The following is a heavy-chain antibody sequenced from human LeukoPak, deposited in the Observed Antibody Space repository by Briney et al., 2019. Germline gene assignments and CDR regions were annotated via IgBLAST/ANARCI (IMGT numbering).Heavy chain of an antibody. CDR1: GDSISPYY. CDR3: ARGSKKYYYDNSGYPAFDV. V-gene: IGHV4-59*01. D-gene: IGHD3-22*01. J-gene: IGHJ3*01. CDR2: IYHSGST. Sequence: SETLSLTCTVSGDSISPYYWSWIRQSQGKGLEWIGYIYHSGSTNYNPSLKSRVTISVDRSKNLFSLRLTSVTAADTAVYYCARGSKKYYYDNSGYPAFDVWGQGRMVTVSS.